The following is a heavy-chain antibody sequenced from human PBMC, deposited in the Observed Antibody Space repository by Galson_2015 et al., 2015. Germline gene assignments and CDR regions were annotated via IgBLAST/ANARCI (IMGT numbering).Heavy chain of an antibody. Sequence: SLRLSCAASGFTFSSYGMHWVRQAPGKGLEWVAVISYDGSNKYYADSVKGRFTISRDNSKNTLYLQMNSLRAEDTAVYYCARGLSNYYGMDVWGQGTTVTVSS. J-gene: IGHJ6*02. CDR1: GFTFSSYG. CDR3: ARGLSNYYGMDV. CDR2: ISYDGSNK. D-gene: IGHD4-11*01. V-gene: IGHV3-30*03.